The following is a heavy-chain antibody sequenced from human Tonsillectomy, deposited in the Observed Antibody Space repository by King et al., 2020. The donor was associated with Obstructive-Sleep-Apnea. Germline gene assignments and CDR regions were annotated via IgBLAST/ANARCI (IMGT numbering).Heavy chain of an antibody. Sequence: VQLVESGGDVVQPGGSLRLSCAASGFTFSSYAMSWVRQAPGKGLEWVSAIGCSGGSTYYADSVKGRFTISRDNSKNTLYLKMNSLRAEETAVYYCAKDCGTHGGSPALFDYWGQGTLVTVSS. CDR3: AKDCGTHGGSPALFDY. CDR1: GFTFSSYA. V-gene: IGHV3-23*04. J-gene: IGHJ4*02. D-gene: IGHD2-8*01. CDR2: IGCSGGST.